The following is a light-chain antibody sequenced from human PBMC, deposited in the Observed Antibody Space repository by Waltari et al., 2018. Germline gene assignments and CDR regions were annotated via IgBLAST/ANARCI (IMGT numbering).Light chain of an antibody. CDR2: DNS. J-gene: IGLJ3*02. V-gene: IGLV1-51*01. CDR1: NSHIGHNY. CDR3: ATWDSSLSAL. Sequence: SVLTQPPPVSAAPGQKATIPCSGSNSHIGHNYVSWHQQHPGTAPELLIYDNSERPSGIPDRFSGSKSGTSATLDITGLQTGDEADYYCATWDSSLSALFGGGTKLTVL.